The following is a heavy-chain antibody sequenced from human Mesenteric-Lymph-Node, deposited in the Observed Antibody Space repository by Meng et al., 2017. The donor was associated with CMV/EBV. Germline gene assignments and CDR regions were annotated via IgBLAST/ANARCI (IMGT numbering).Heavy chain of an antibody. D-gene: IGHD5-12*01. CDR3: ARGKWLRSYYFDY. Sequence: SETLSLTCAVSGGSISSSNWWSWVRQSPGKGLEWIGEIHHTGTTNCNPSLKGRVTISVDTSKNQFSLKLSSVTAADTAVYYCARGKWLRSYYFDYWGQGTVVTVSS. CDR2: IHHTGTT. V-gene: IGHV4-4*02. CDR1: GGSISSSNW. J-gene: IGHJ4*02.